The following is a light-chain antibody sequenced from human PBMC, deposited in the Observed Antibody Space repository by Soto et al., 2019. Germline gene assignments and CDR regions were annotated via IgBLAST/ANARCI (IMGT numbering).Light chain of an antibody. Sequence: QSVLTQPASVSGSPGQSSTISCTGTTSDIGNYNLVSWYQQHPSKAPQLIIYEGSKRPSGVSNRFSGSKSGITASLTISGLQAEDEADYYCCSYAGTSAFVIFGGGTKVTVL. CDR1: TSDIGNYNL. CDR2: EGS. V-gene: IGLV2-23*03. J-gene: IGLJ2*01. CDR3: CSYAGTSAFVI.